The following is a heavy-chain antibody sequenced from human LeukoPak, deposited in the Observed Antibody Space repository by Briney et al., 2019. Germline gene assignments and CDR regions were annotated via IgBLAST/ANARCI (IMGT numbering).Heavy chain of an antibody. CDR2: IYHSGST. CDR3: ARVPYCGGDCYRYWYFDL. CDR1: GGSISSGGHS. D-gene: IGHD2-21*02. J-gene: IGHJ2*01. Sequence: PSQTLSLTCTVSGGSISSGGHSWSWIRQPPGKGLEWIGYIYHSGSTYYNPSLKSRVTISVDRSKNQFSLKLSSVTAADTAVYYCARVPYCGGDCYRYWYFDLWGRGTLVTVSS. V-gene: IGHV4-30-2*01.